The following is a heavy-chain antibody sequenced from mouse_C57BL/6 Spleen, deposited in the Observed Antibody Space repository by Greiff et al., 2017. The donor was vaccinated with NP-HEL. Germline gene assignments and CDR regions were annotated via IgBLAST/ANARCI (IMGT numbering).Heavy chain of an antibody. Sequence: QVQLQQSGPELVKPGASVKISCKASGYAFSSSWMNWVKQRPGKGLEWIGRIYRGDGDTNYNGKFKGKATLTADKSSSTAYMQLSSLTSEDSAVYFCTGTRYWYFDVWGTGTTVTVSS. D-gene: IGHD4-1*01. CDR1: GYAFSSSW. CDR3: TGTRYWYFDV. CDR2: IYRGDGDT. V-gene: IGHV1-82*01. J-gene: IGHJ1*03.